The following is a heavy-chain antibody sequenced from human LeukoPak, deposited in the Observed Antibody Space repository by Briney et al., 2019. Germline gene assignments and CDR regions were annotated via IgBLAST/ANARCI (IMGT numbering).Heavy chain of an antibody. CDR1: GYTLTELS. J-gene: IGHJ4*02. CDR3: ATPGITMIVDQFDY. D-gene: IGHD3-22*01. V-gene: IGHV1-24*01. Sequence: ASVKVSRKVSGYTLTELSMHWVRQAPGKGLEWMGGFDPEDGETIYAQKFQGRVTMTEDTSTDTAYMELSSLRSEDTAVYYCATPGITMIVDQFDYWGQGTLVTVSS. CDR2: FDPEDGET.